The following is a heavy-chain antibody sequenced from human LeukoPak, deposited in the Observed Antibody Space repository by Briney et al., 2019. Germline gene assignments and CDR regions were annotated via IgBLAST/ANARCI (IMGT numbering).Heavy chain of an antibody. Sequence: GGSLRLSCAASGFTFSSFAIHWVRQAPGKGLEWMAIISCDGYNKYYAGSVKGRFTISRDNSKNTLYLQMNSLRAEDTAVYYCARDKQLERPDAFDIWGQGTMVTVSS. V-gene: IGHV3-30*01. D-gene: IGHD1-1*01. J-gene: IGHJ3*02. CDR3: ARDKQLERPDAFDI. CDR2: ISCDGYNK. CDR1: GFTFSSFA.